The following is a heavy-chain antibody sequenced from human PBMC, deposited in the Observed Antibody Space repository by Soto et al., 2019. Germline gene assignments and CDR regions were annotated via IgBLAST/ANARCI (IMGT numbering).Heavy chain of an antibody. CDR1: GFTVSSNY. J-gene: IGHJ4*02. D-gene: IGHD3-3*01. CDR2: IYSGGST. Sequence: GGSLRLSCAASGFTVSSNYMSWVRQAPGKGLEWVSVIYSGGSTYYADSVKGRFTISRHNSKNTLYLQMNSLRAEDTAVYYCARVRFLEWLFGSYYFDYWGQGTLVTVSS. V-gene: IGHV3-53*04. CDR3: ARVRFLEWLFGSYYFDY.